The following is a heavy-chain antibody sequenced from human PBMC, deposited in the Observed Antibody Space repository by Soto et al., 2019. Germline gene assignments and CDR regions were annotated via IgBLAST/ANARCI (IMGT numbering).Heavy chain of an antibody. D-gene: IGHD2-2*01. CDR1: GYTFTTFW. CDR2: IDPRDSYT. V-gene: IGHV5-10-1*01. J-gene: IGHJ5*02. Sequence: GESLKISCTGFGYTFTTFWISWVRQMPGRGLEWMGRIDPRDSYTNYSPSFQGHVTISADKSISTAYLQWGSLKASDTAMYYCASLFCSSSTCDSWFDPWGQGTLVTVSS. CDR3: ASLFCSSSTCDSWFDP.